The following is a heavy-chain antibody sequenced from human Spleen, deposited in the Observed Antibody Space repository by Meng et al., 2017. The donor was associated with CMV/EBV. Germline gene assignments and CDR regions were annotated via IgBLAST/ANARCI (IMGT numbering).Heavy chain of an antibody. D-gene: IGHD3-3*01. V-gene: IGHV1-18*01. Sequence: GYTFTSYDISWVRQAPGQGLEWMGWISAYNGNPNYAQKLQGRVTMTTDTSTSTAYMELRSLRSDDTAVYYCASTSSGFGVVLDYWGQGSLVTVSS. CDR2: ISAYNGNP. CDR1: GYTFTSYD. CDR3: ASTSSGFGVVLDY. J-gene: IGHJ4*02.